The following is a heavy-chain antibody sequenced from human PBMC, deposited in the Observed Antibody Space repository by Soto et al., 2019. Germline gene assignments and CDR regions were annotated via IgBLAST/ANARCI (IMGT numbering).Heavy chain of an antibody. CDR2: IKSKTDGGTT. Sequence: SVSNAWMNWVRQAPGKGLEWVGRIKSKTDGGTTDYAPPVKDRFSISRDDSKNTLYLQMNSLKSEDTAVYYCINGSINNYWGQGTLVTVSS. D-gene: IGHD2-21*01. J-gene: IGHJ4*02. CDR1: SVSNAW. CDR3: INGSINNY. V-gene: IGHV3-15*07.